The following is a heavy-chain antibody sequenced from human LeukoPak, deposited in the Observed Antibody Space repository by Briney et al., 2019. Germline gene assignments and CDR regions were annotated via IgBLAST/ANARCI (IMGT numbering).Heavy chain of an antibody. CDR1: GGSISSYY. CDR2: IYTSGST. CDR3: ARLPTRITMVRGVIPVMDV. J-gene: IGHJ6*03. D-gene: IGHD3-10*01. V-gene: IGHV4-4*07. Sequence: PSETLSLTCTVSGGSISSYYWSWIRQPAGKGLEWIGRIYTSGSTNYNPSLKSRVTMSVDTSKNQFSLKLSSVTAADTAVYYCARLPTRITMVRGVIPVMDVWGKGTTVTVSS.